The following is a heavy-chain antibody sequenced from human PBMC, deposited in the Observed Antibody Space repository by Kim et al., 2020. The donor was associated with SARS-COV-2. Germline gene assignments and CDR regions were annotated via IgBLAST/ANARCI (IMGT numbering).Heavy chain of an antibody. CDR2: ISAYNGNT. CDR1: GYAFISYG. D-gene: IGHD3-22*01. V-gene: IGHV1-18*01. CDR3: ARTVGINYYDSSGHFDY. Sequence: ASVKVSCKASGYAFISYGISWVRQAPGQGLEWMGWISAYNGNTNYAQKLQGRVTMTTDTSTSTAYMELRSLRSDDTAVYYCARTVGINYYDSSGHFDYWGQGTLVTVSS. J-gene: IGHJ4*02.